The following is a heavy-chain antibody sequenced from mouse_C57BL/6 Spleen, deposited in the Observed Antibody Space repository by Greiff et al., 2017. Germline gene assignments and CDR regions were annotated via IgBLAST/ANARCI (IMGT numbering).Heavy chain of an antibody. D-gene: IGHD1-1*01. CDR1: GYTFTSYW. CDR3: ARRVDYDGSSGNYFDY. Sequence: QVQLQQPGAELVMPGASVKLSCKASGYTFTSYWMHWVKQRPGQGLEWIGEIDPSDSYTNYNQKFKGKSTLTVDKSSSTAYMQLSSLTSEDSAVYYCARRVDYDGSSGNYFDYWGQGTTLTVSS. V-gene: IGHV1-69*01. CDR2: IDPSDSYT. J-gene: IGHJ2*01.